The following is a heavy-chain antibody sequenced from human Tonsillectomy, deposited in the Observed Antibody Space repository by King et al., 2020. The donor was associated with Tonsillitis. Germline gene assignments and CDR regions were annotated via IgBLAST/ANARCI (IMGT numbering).Heavy chain of an antibody. CDR1: GLTFSSYV. CDR3: AKDQDDILTGYNFGMDV. CDR2: ISGRGSST. Sequence: VQLVESWGGLVQPGGSLRLSCAASGLTFSSYVMSWVRQAPGKGLEWVSAISGRGSSTYYADSVKGRFTISRDNSKNTLYLQMNRLRAEDTALYYCAKDQDDILTGYNFGMDVWGQGTTVTVSS. V-gene: IGHV3-23*04. J-gene: IGHJ6*02. D-gene: IGHD3-9*01.